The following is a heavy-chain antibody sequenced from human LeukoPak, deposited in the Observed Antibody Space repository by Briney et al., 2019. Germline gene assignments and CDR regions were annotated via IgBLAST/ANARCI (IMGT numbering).Heavy chain of an antibody. V-gene: IGHV3-30*02. CDR2: IWYDGSNK. J-gene: IGHJ4*02. Sequence: GGSLRLSCAASGFTFSSYWMSWVRQAPGKGLEWVAFIWYDGSNKYYADSVRGRFTVSRDNSENTLYLQMNSLRAEDTAVYYCAKGPSMYGDYWGQGTLVTVSS. D-gene: IGHD3-10*02. CDR3: AKGPSMYGDY. CDR1: GFTFSSYW.